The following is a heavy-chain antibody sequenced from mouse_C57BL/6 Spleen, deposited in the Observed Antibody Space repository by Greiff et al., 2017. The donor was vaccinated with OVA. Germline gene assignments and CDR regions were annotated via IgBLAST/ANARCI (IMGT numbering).Heavy chain of an antibody. CDR2: IRNKANNHAT. CDR3: LIYDGYYNYAMDY. CDR1: GFTFSDAW. D-gene: IGHD2-3*01. V-gene: IGHV6-6*01. Sequence: EVKLVESGGGLVQPGGSMKLSCAASGFTFSDAWMDWVRQSPEKGLEWVAEIRNKANNHATYYAESVKGRFTISRDDSKRSVYLQMNSLRAEDTGIDYCLIYDGYYNYAMDYWGQGTSVTVSS. J-gene: IGHJ4*01.